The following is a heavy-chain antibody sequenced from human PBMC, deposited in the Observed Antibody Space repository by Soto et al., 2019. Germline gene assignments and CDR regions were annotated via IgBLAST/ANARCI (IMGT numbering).Heavy chain of an antibody. Sequence: QVQLVESGGGVVQPGRSLRLSCAASDFDFSSYAMHLVRQAPGKGLEGVALISYDGRNQYYAGSVEVRFTISRDNSKDTMTQEMKSLRDEDTAIYYWAKATLKGCSGGRCYYGDYYGMDVWGQGTTVTVSS. CDR1: DFDFSSYA. CDR2: ISYDGRNQ. CDR3: AKATLKGCSGGRCYYGDYYGMDV. D-gene: IGHD2-15*01. J-gene: IGHJ6*02. V-gene: IGHV3-30-3*01.